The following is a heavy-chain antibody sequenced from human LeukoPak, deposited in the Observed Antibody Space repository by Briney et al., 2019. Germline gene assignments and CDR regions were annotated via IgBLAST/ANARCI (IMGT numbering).Heavy chain of an antibody. V-gene: IGHV3-23*01. Sequence: GGCLRLSCAASGCTFSNNSKSWVRQAPGKGLEWVSAISGSGDSTFYADSVKGRFTVSRDNSKNTLYLQMNSLRAEDTAVYYCARHTGSGYYYGNWGQGTLVTVSS. J-gene: IGHJ4*02. D-gene: IGHD3-22*01. CDR3: ARHTGSGYYYGN. CDR2: ISGSGDST. CDR1: GCTFSNNS.